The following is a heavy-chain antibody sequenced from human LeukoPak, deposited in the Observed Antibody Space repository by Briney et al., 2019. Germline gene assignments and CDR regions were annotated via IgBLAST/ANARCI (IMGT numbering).Heavy chain of an antibody. D-gene: IGHD3-9*01. V-gene: IGHV3-21*01. J-gene: IGHJ3*02. CDR2: ISGSSSYI. CDR3: ARVDYDILTGYYIYAFDI. CDR1: GFTFSSYS. Sequence: GGSLRLSCAASGFTFSSYSMNWVRQAREKGLEWVSSISGSSSYIYYADSVKGRFTISRDNAKNSLYLQMNSLRAEDTAVCYCARVDYDILTGYYIYAFDIWGQGTMVTVSS.